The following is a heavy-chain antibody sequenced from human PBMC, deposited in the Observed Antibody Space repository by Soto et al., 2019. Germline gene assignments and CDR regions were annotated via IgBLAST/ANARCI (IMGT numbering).Heavy chain of an antibody. CDR2: ILYDGSTK. J-gene: IGHJ4*02. CDR1: GFTFSSYA. D-gene: IGHD3-10*01. V-gene: IGHV3-30-3*02. CDR3: AKRPSGSGLDH. Sequence: QVQLVESGGGVVQPGRSLRLSCAASGFTFSSYAMHWVRQAPGKGLEWVAVILYDGSTKYYADSVKGRFTISRDNSNNTLYLQMNSLRAEDTAVYYCAKRPSGSGLDHWGQGTLVTVSS.